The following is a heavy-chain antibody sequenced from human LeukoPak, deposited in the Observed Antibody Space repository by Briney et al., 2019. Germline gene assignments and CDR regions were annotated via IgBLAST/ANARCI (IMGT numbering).Heavy chain of an antibody. CDR2: INGDGSTI. J-gene: IGHJ3*02. D-gene: IGHD3-10*01. CDR1: GFAFSPFW. CDR3: ARDRGNPDAFDI. Sequence: PGGSLRLSCAASGFAFSPFWMHWVRQAPGKGLVWVSHINGDGSTIRYADSVKGRFTISRDNTKNTLSLQINSLGPEDTAVYYCARDRGNPDAFDIWGQGTKVTVPS. V-gene: IGHV3-74*01.